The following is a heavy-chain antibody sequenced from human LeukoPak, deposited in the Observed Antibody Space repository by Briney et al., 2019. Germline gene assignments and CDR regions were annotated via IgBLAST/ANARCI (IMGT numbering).Heavy chain of an antibody. CDR2: IKQDGSEK. D-gene: IGHD2-15*01. CDR3: ARLVAAHWFDP. J-gene: IGHJ5*02. CDR1: GFTFSSYW. Sequence: GGSLRLSCAASGFTFSSYWMSWVRQAPGKGLGWVANIKQDGSEKYYVDSVKGRFTISRDNAKNSLYLQMNSLRAEDTAVYYCARLVAAHWFDPWGQGTLVTVSS. V-gene: IGHV3-7*01.